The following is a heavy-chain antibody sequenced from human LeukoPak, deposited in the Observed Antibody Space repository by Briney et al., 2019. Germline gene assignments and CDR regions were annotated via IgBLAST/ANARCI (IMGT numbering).Heavy chain of an antibody. D-gene: IGHD1-26*01. Sequence: GESLKISCKGSGYSFTSYWIGWVRQMPGKGLEWMGIIYPGDSDTRYSPSFQGQVTISADKSISTAYLQWSSLKASDTAMYYCARRWLPPWEGASDAFDIWGQGTMVTVSS. CDR2: IYPGDSDT. V-gene: IGHV5-51*01. J-gene: IGHJ3*02. CDR1: GYSFTSYW. CDR3: ARRWLPPWEGASDAFDI.